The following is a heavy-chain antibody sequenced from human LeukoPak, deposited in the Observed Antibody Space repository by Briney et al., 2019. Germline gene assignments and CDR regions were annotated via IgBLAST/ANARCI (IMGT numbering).Heavy chain of an antibody. V-gene: IGHV3-30*04. J-gene: IGHJ4*02. CDR1: GFTFSSYA. D-gene: IGHD5-12*01. CDR3: ARAKVRGYSGYDYVSLGY. Sequence: GGSLRLSCAASGFTFSSYAMLWVRQAPGKGLEWVAVISYDGSNKYYADSVKGRFTISRDNSKNTLYLQMNSLRAEDTAVYYCARAKVRGYSGYDYVSLGYWGQGTLVTVSS. CDR2: ISYDGSNK.